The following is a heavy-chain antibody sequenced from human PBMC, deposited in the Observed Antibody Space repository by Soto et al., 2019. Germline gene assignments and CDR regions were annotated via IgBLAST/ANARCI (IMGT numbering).Heavy chain of an antibody. J-gene: IGHJ6*02. CDR1: GFTFSSYG. CDR3: AKDSAIVGANPGLFDGMDV. CDR2: ISYDGSNR. Sequence: GGSLRLSCAASGFTFSSYGMHWVRQAPGKGLEWVAVISYDGSNRYYADSVKGRFTISRDNSKNTLYLQMNSLRAEDTAVYYCAKDSAIVGANPGLFDGMDVWGQGTTVTVSS. D-gene: IGHD1-26*01. V-gene: IGHV3-30*18.